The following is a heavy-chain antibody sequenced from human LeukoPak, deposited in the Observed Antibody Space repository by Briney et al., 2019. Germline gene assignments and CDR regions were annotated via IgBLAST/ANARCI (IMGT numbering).Heavy chain of an antibody. D-gene: IGHD4-23*01. CDR3: ATDRKVGTWDPRFDY. CDR2: IRQDGSEE. Sequence: GGSLRLSCAASGFTFSNYWMMWVRQAPGKGLERVANIRQDGSEENYVDSVRGRFTISRDNAKISLYLQMDSLRAEDTAVYYCATDRKVGTWDPRFDYWGQGTLVTVSS. CDR1: GFTFSNYW. J-gene: IGHJ4*02. V-gene: IGHV3-7*01.